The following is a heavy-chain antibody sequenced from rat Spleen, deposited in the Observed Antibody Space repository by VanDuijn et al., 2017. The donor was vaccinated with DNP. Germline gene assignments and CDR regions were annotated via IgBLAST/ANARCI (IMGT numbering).Heavy chain of an antibody. V-gene: IGHV3-3*01. Sequence: EVQLRESGPGLVEPSQSLSLTCSVTGYSITSCCRWTWIRKFPGHKLEWMGSINSAGNTNYNPSLKSRISITRDTSKNQFFLQLNSVTSEDTATYYCARYITTGAMDAWGQGTSVTVSS. CDR3: ARYITTGAMDA. D-gene: IGHD1-10*01. CDR2: INSAGNT. J-gene: IGHJ4*01. CDR1: GYSITSCCR.